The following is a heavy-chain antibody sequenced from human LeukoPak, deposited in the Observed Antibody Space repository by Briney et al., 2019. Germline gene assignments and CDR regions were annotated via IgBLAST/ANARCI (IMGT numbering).Heavy chain of an antibody. J-gene: IGHJ5*02. Sequence: GASVKVSCKASGYTFTGYYMHWVRQAPGQGLEWMGRINPNSGGTNYAQKFQGRVTITADESTSTAYMELSSLRSEDTAVYYCARRTTLNWFDPWGQGTLVTVSS. CDR1: GYTFTGYY. D-gene: IGHD4-11*01. CDR2: INPNSGGT. CDR3: ARRTTLNWFDP. V-gene: IGHV1-2*06.